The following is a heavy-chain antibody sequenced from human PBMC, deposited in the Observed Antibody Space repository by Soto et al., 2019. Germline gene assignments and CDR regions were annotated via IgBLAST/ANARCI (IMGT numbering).Heavy chain of an antibody. CDR2: INPSGGST. CDR1: GYTFTSYY. V-gene: IGHV1-46*03. D-gene: IGHD2-2*01. J-gene: IGHJ4*02. CDR3: ARGARLPHCSSTSCPTDY. Sequence: ASVKVSCKASGYTFTSYYMHWVRQAPGQGLEWMGIINPSGGSTSYAQKFQGRVTMTRDTSTSTVYMELSSLRSEDTAVYYCARGARLPHCSSTSCPTDYWGQGTLVTVS.